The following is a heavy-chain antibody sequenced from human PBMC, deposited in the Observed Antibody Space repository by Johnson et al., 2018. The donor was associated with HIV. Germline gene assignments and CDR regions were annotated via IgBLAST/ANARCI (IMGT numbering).Heavy chain of an antibody. CDR1: GFPFSSYG. Sequence: QVQLVESGGGLVQPGRSLRLSCTASGFPFSSYGMHWVRQAPGRGLEWVAVMWYDGSNKYYADSVKGRFTISRDNSKNTLYLQMNSLRAEDTAVYYCAKCIWGSSLIDAFDIWGQGTMVTVSS. V-gene: IGHV3-33*06. CDR3: AKCIWGSSLIDAFDI. J-gene: IGHJ3*02. CDR2: MWYDGSNK. D-gene: IGHD6-13*01.